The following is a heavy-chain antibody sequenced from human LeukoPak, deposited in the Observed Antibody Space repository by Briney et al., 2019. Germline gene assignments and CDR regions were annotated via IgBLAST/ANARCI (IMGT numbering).Heavy chain of an antibody. CDR3: EKRGDKLDLI. CDR2: ISNDGSNE. CDR1: GFTFSTYA. V-gene: IGHV3-30-3*02. J-gene: IGHJ4*02. Sequence: PGGSLRLSCAASGFTFSTYAMHWVRQAPGKGLEWVAVISNDGSNEYYANSVKGRFTISRDNSENTVYLQMNSLRAEDTAVYYCEKRGDKLDLIWGQGTLVTVSS. D-gene: IGHD2-21*02.